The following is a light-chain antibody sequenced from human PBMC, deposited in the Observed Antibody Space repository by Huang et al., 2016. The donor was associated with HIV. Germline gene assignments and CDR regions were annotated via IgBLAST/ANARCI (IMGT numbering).Light chain of an antibody. CDR2: AAS. Sequence: DIQMTQSPSSLSAYVGDRVTITCRASQTVTTYLNWYQRQPGKAPKLLIYAASSLQSGVPSRFSGSGSGTYFTLTINSLQPEDFATYFCQQGYTAPFTFGQGTKLEIK. V-gene: IGKV1-39*01. J-gene: IGKJ2*01. CDR3: QQGYTAPFT. CDR1: QTVTTY.